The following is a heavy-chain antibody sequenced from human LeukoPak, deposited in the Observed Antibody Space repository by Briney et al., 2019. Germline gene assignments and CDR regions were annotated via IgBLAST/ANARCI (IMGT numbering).Heavy chain of an antibody. CDR3: ARHYYDSSGLDY. Sequence: SETLSLTCSVSGGSISSYYWSWIRQPPGKGLGWIGYSYYSGSTNYNPSLKSRVTISVDTSKNQFSLKLSSVTAADTAVYYCARHYYDSSGLDYWGQGTLVTVSS. V-gene: IGHV4-59*08. CDR2: SYYSGST. J-gene: IGHJ4*02. D-gene: IGHD3-22*01. CDR1: GGSISSYY.